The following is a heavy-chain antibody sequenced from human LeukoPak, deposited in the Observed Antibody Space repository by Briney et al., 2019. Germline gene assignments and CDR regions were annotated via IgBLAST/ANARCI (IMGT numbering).Heavy chain of an antibody. Sequence: SETLSLTCTVSGGSISSGDYYWSWIRQPPGKGLEWIGYIYYSGSTYYNPSLKSRVTISVDTSKNQFSLKLSSVTAADTAVDYCARAEQVVQGAFDIWGQGTMVTVSS. CDR3: ARAEQVVQGAFDI. CDR1: GGSISSGDYY. CDR2: IYYSGST. J-gene: IGHJ3*02. D-gene: IGHD6-13*01. V-gene: IGHV4-30-4*08.